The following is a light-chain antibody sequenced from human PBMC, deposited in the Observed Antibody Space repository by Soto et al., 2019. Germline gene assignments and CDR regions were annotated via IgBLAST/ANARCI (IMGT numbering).Light chain of an antibody. Sequence: QLVLTQPPSVSEAPGQRVTISCTGSGSNIGAGYEAHWYQQVPGTAPKLLIYENNNRPSGVPDRFSGSKSGTSASLAITGLQAEDEAEYYCQSYDSSLSGYVFGTGTKLTVL. CDR1: GSNIGAGYE. CDR2: ENN. CDR3: QSYDSSLSGYV. J-gene: IGLJ1*01. V-gene: IGLV1-40*01.